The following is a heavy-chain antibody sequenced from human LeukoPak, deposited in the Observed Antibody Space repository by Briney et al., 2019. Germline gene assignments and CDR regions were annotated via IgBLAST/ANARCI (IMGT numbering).Heavy chain of an antibody. J-gene: IGHJ6*02. Sequence: PSETLSLTCAVYGGSFSGYYWSWIRQPPGKGQEWIGEMNHSGSTNYNPSLKSRVTISVDTSKNQFSLKLSAVTAADTAVYYCARGRVASDYYYYGMDVWGQGTTVTVSS. V-gene: IGHV4-34*01. D-gene: IGHD3-3*01. CDR2: MNHSGST. CDR3: ARGRVASDYYYYGMDV. CDR1: GGSFSGYY.